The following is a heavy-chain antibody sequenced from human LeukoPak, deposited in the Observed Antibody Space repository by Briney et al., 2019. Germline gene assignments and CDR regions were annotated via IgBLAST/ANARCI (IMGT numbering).Heavy chain of an antibody. J-gene: IGHJ4*02. V-gene: IGHV3-7*01. D-gene: IGHD3-3*01. CDR2: IKQDGSEK. CDR3: ARLYDFWSGYYRDY. Sequence: GGSLRLSCAASGFTFSSYWMSWVRQAPGKGLEGVANIKQDGSEKYYVDSVKGRFTTSRDNAKNSLYLQMNSLRAEDTAVYYCARLYDFWSGYYRDYWGQGTLITVSS. CDR1: GFTFSSYW.